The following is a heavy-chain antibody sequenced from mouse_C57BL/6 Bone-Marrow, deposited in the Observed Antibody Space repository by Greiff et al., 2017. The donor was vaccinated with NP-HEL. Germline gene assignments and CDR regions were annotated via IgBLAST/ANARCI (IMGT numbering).Heavy chain of an antibody. V-gene: IGHV1-69*01. J-gene: IGHJ3*01. CDR2: IDPSDSYT. Sequence: QVQLQQPGAELVMPGASVKLSCNASGYTFTSYWMHWVKQRPGQGLEWIGEIDPSDSYTNYNQKFKGKSTLTVDKSSSTAYMQLSSLTSEDSAVYYCARGTAQFADWGQGTLVTVSA. D-gene: IGHD3-3*01. CDR1: GYTFTSYW. CDR3: ARGTAQFAD.